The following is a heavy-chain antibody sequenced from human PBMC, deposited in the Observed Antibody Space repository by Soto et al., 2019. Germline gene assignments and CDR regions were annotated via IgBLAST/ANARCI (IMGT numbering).Heavy chain of an antibody. V-gene: IGHV1-2*04. CDR3: ARTAPYYDILTGYPGPADAFDI. CDR2: INPNSGGT. CDR1: GYTFTGYY. J-gene: IGHJ3*02. D-gene: IGHD3-9*01. Sequence: ASVKVSCKASGYTFTGYYMHWVRQAPGQGLEWMGWINPNSGGTNYAQKFQGWVTMTRDTSISTAYMELSRLRSDDTAVYYCARTAPYYDILTGYPGPADAFDIWGQGTMVTVSS.